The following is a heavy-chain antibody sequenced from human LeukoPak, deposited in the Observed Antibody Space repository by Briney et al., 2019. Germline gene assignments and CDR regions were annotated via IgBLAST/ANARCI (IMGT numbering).Heavy chain of an antibody. CDR3: TRSGRGAFFKAYFDY. CDR2: ISYDGSKK. Sequence: PGGPLRLSCAASGLTFNTYAMHWVRQAPGKGLEWVAVISYDGSKKFYADSVKGRFTISRDKLNDMLYLQMSSLRDDDTGVYYCTRSGRGAFFKAYFDYWGQGTLVTVSS. J-gene: IGHJ4*02. CDR1: GLTFNTYA. V-gene: IGHV3-30*07. D-gene: IGHD2/OR15-2a*01.